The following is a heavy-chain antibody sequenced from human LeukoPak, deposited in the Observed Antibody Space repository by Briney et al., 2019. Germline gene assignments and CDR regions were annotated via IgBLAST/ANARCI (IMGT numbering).Heavy chain of an antibody. Sequence: SVKVSCKASGGTFSSYAISWVRQAPGQGLEWMGRIIPILGIANYAQKFQGRVTITADKSMSTAYMELSSLRSEDTAVYYCARPTKEVTAAGTWGQGTLVTVSS. J-gene: IGHJ4*02. CDR2: IIPILGIA. CDR1: GGTFSSYA. CDR3: ARPTKEVTAAGT. D-gene: IGHD6-13*01. V-gene: IGHV1-69*04.